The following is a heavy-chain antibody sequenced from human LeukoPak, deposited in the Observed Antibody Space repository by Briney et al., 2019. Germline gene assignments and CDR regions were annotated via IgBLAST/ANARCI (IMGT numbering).Heavy chain of an antibody. CDR3: STWTDLYDY. V-gene: IGHV3-15*01. Sequence: GGSLRLSCAASGFTFNDAWMSWVRQAPGKGVEWVGRIRSKTDGWTTDYAPPFKGRFIISRDDSRDTLYLQMNSLRIEDPAVYYCSTWTDLYDYWGQGTLVTVSS. CDR1: GFTFNDAW. J-gene: IGHJ4*02. D-gene: IGHD3/OR15-3a*01. CDR2: IRSKTDGWTT.